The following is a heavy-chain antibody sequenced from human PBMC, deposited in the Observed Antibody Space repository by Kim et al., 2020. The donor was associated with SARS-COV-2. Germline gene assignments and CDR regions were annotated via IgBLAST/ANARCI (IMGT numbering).Heavy chain of an antibody. CDR1: GFTFSSYA. J-gene: IGHJ4*02. V-gene: IGHV3-30*04. Sequence: GGSLRLSCAASGFTFSSYAMHWVRQAPGKGLEWVAVISYDGSNKYYADSVKGRFTISRDNSKNTLYLQMNSLRAEDTAVYYCARPYSWSYRGYFDYWGQGTLVTVSS. CDR3: ARPYSWSYRGYFDY. CDR2: ISYDGSNK. D-gene: IGHD1-26*01.